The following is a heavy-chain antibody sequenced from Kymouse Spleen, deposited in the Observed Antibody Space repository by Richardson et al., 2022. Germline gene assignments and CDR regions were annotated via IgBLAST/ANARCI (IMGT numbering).Heavy chain of an antibody. CDR1: GGSFSGYY. CDR2: INHSGST. J-gene: IGHJ4*02. CDR3: ARGYSSSWLFDY. V-gene: IGHV4-34*01. D-gene: IGHD6-13*01. Sequence: QVQLQQWGAGLLKPSETLSLTCAVYGGSFSGYYWSWIRQPPGKGLEWIGEINHSGSTNYNPSLKSRVTISVDTSKNQFSLKLSSVTAADTAVYYCARGYSSSWLFDYWGQGTLVTVSS.